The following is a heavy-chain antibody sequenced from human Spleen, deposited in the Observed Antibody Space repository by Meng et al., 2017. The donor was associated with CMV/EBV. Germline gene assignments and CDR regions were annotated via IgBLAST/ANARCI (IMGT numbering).Heavy chain of an antibody. D-gene: IGHD1-26*01. J-gene: IGHJ6*02. Sequence: GGSLRLSCAASGFTFSGSAMHWVRQASGKGLEWVGRIRSKANSYATAYAASVKGRFTISRDDSKNTAYLQMNSLKTEDTAVYYCTRRLSGSYRNYYYYGMDVWGQGTTVTVSS. CDR1: GFTFSGSA. CDR3: TRRLSGSYRNYYYYGMDV. V-gene: IGHV3-73*01. CDR2: IRSKANSYAT.